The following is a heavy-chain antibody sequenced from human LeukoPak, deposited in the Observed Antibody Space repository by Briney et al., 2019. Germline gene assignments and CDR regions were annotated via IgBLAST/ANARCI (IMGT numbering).Heavy chain of an antibody. Sequence: ASVKVSCKASGYTFTSYDINWVRQATGQGLEWMGWMNPNSDNTGYAQKFQGRVTMTRNTSISTAYTELSSLRSEDTAVYYCARGSRRRVLWFGPPGGYGMDVWGQGTTVTVSS. D-gene: IGHD3-10*01. J-gene: IGHJ6*02. V-gene: IGHV1-8*01. CDR1: GYTFTSYD. CDR2: MNPNSDNT. CDR3: ARGSRRRVLWFGPPGGYGMDV.